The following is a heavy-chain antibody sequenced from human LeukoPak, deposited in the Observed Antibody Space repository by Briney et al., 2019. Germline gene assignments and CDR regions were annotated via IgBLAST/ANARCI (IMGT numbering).Heavy chain of an antibody. CDR1: GFTFSSYW. CDR2: INSDGSST. CDR3: ARDINSVAFDM. J-gene: IGHJ3*02. Sequence: GGSPRLSCAASGFTFSSYWMHWVRQAPGKGLVWVSRINSDGSSTSYADSVKGRFTVTRDNAKGSVSLQMNSLRAEDTAVYYCARDINSVAFDMWGQGTVVTVSS. V-gene: IGHV3-74*01. D-gene: IGHD1-1*01.